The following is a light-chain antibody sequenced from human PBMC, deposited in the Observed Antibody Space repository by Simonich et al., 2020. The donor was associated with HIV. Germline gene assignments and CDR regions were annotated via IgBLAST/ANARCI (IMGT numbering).Light chain of an antibody. V-gene: IGKV3-15*01. CDR3: QQYSTWPT. Sequence: EIVMTQSPATLSVSPGERATLSCMASQSVSGNLAWYQQKPGQAPRLLIYGASTRATGIPARFSGSGSGTDFTLTISSMQSEDFAVYYCQQYSTWPTFGGGTKVEIK. CDR2: GAS. CDR1: QSVSGN. J-gene: IGKJ4*01.